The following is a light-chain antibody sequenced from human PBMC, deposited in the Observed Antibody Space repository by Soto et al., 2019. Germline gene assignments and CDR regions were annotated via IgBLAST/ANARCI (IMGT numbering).Light chain of an antibody. CDR2: AAS. CDR3: QQSYSTPIT. CDR1: QIIISY. J-gene: IGKJ5*01. Sequence: DIQVTHSRCALAASVVDRVTFTCRASQIIISYLNWYPQKPGKAPKLLIYAASSLQSGVPSRFSGSGSGTDFTLTISSLQPEDFATYYCQQSYSTPITFGQGTRLEI. V-gene: IGKV1-39*01.